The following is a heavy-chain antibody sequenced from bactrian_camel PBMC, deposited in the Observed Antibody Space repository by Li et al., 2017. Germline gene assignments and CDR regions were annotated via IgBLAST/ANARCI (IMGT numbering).Heavy chain of an antibody. CDR1: GYANIVRRYC. CDR2: IDMDGTI. CDR3: GGVVYL. V-gene: IGHV3S53*01. Sequence: HVQLVESGGASVQNGGSLTLSCAASGYANIVRRYCMGWFRQAPGKEREGVATIDMDGTITYADSVEGRFTISHDNAKNTLYLQMNSLKPEDTAVHYSGGVVYLLGSGDPG. J-gene: IGHJ4*01. D-gene: IGHD2*01.